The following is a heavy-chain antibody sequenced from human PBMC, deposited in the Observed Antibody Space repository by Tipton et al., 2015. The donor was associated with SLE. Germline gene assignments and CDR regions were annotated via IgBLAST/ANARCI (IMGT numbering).Heavy chain of an antibody. CDR2: ISGSGGST. V-gene: IGHV3-23*01. CDR3: AKARYSSGWLVDY. J-gene: IGHJ4*02. Sequence: GSLRLSCAASGFTFSTSGMHWVRQAPGKGLEWVSAISGSGGSTYYADSVKGRFTISRDNSKNTLYLQMNSLRAEDTAVYYCAKARYSSGWLVDYWGQGTLVTVSS. CDR1: GFTFSTSG. D-gene: IGHD6-19*01.